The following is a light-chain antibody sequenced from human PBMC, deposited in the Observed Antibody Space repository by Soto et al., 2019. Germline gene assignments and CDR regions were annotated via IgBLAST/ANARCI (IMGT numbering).Light chain of an antibody. CDR3: QQGDNWPLT. Sequence: EIAMTQSPATLSVSPGERATLSCRASQSISTELAWYQQIPGQPPRLLIYSASTTATGVPARFTGSGSGSEFTLTISGLQSEDFAIYYCQQGDNWPLTFGQGTRLEI. V-gene: IGKV3-15*01. J-gene: IGKJ2*01. CDR1: QSISTE. CDR2: SAS.